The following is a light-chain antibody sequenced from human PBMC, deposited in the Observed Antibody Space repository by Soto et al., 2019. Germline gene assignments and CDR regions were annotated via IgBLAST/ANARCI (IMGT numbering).Light chain of an antibody. CDR1: QSLTRW. V-gene: IGKV1-5*01. CDR3: QQSLT. J-gene: IGKJ4*01. CDR2: DAS. Sequence: DIQLTQSPSPLSASVGDRVTITCRASQSLTRWLAWYQQKPGRAPQLLIYDASSLESGVPSRFSGSASATEFTLTISSLQPDDFATYYCQQSLTFGGGTKVEIK.